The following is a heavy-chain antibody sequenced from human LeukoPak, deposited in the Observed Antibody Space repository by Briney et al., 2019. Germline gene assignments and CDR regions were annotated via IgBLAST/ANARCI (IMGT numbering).Heavy chain of an antibody. CDR3: ARDRGAMVRGVSGPVDY. Sequence: PGRSLRLSCAASGFTFSSYAMHWVRQAPGKGLEWVAVISYDGSNKYYADSVKGRSTISRDNSKNTLYLQMNSLRAEDTAVYYCARDRGAMVRGVSGPVDYWGQGTLVTVSS. J-gene: IGHJ4*02. CDR2: ISYDGSNK. V-gene: IGHV3-30*04. CDR1: GFTFSSYA. D-gene: IGHD3-10*01.